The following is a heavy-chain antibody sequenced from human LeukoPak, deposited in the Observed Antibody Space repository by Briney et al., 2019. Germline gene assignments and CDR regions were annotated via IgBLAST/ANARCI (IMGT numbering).Heavy chain of an antibody. V-gene: IGHV4-4*07. J-gene: IGHJ4*02. CDR3: AREGSMTARPFVSTDY. CDR1: GGSISSYY. D-gene: IGHD6-6*01. Sequence: SETLSLTCTVSGGSISSYYWSWIRQPAGKGLEWIGRIHKSGSTDYNPSLKSRVTMSIDTSKNQFSLKLSSVTAADTAVYYCAREGSMTARPFVSTDYWGQGTLVTVSS. CDR2: IHKSGST.